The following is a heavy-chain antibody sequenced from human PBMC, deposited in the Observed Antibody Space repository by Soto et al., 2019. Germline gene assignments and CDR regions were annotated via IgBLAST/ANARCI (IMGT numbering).Heavy chain of an antibody. J-gene: IGHJ6*02. V-gene: IGHV1-3*01. CDR2: INAGNGNT. D-gene: IGHD3-10*01. CDR3: ATIWFGYAYAGMDV. CDR1: GYAFTSYT. Sequence: QVQLVQSGAEVKKPGASVKVSCKASGYAFTSYTMHWVRQAPGQRLEWMGWINAGNGNTKYSQKFQGRVTITRDTSASTAYMELSSLRSDDTAVYYCATIWFGYAYAGMDVWGQGTTVTVS.